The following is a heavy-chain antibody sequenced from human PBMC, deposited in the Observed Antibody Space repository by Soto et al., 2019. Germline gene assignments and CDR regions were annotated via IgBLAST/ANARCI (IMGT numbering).Heavy chain of an antibody. CDR2: IGTAGDT. Sequence: EVQLVESGGGLVQPGGSLRLSCAASGFTFSSYDMHWVRQATEKGLEWVSAIGTAGDTYYPGSVKGRFTISRENAKNSLYLQMNSLRDEDTAVYYCAREPTASGNYFDYWGQGTLVTVSS. CDR1: GFTFSSYD. J-gene: IGHJ4*02. V-gene: IGHV3-13*01. CDR3: AREPTASGNYFDY. D-gene: IGHD5-18*01.